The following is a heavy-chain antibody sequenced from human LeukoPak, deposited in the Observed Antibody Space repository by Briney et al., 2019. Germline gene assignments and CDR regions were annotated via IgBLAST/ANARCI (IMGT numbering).Heavy chain of an antibody. V-gene: IGHV1-8*01. CDR3: ARAVGDSSSWVYYFDY. Sequence: ASVKVSCKASGYIFTSYDINWVRQATGQGLEWMGWMNPNSGNTGYAQKFQGRVTMTRNTSISTAYMELSSLRSEDTAVYYCARAVGDSSSWVYYFDYWGQGTLVTVSS. J-gene: IGHJ4*02. D-gene: IGHD6-13*01. CDR1: GYIFTSYD. CDR2: MNPNSGNT.